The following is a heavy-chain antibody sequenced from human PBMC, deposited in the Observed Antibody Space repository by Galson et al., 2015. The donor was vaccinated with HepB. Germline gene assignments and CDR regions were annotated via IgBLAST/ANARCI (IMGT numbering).Heavy chain of an antibody. CDR3: AKGAAPARSPFDY. V-gene: IGHV3-9*01. CDR1: GFTFDDYA. J-gene: IGHJ4*02. Sequence: SLRLSCAASGFTFDDYAMHWVRQAPGKGLEWVSSISWNSGSIGYADSVKGRFTISRDNAKNSLYLQMNSLRAEDTALYYCAKGAAPARSPFDYWGQGTLVTVSS. D-gene: IGHD6-13*01. CDR2: ISWNSGSI.